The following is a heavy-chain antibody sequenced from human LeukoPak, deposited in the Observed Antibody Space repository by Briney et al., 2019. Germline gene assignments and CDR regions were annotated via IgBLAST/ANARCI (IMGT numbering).Heavy chain of an antibody. Sequence: SETLSLTCTVSGGSISSYYWSWIRQPPGKGLEWIGYIYYSGSTDYNPSLKSRVTISVDTSKNQFSLKLSSVTAADTAVYYCARVPIVATGRSWFDYWGQGTLVTVSS. CDR1: GGSISSYY. J-gene: IGHJ4*02. CDR2: IYYSGST. D-gene: IGHD5-12*01. CDR3: ARVPIVATGRSWFDY. V-gene: IGHV4-59*01.